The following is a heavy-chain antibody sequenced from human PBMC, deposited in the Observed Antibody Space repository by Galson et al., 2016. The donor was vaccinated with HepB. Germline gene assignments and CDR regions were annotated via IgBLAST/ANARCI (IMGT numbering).Heavy chain of an antibody. D-gene: IGHD4-17*01. J-gene: IGHJ4*02. CDR2: ITSDGRSA. Sequence: SLRLSCAASGFTFSTYAFHWVRQAPGKKPEYVSAITSDGRSAYYAGSVRGKFTMSRDNSKNTLYLQMNSLGPEDTAVYYCVKDMGPGRDRDYEVVYWGRGTLVTVSS. CDR1: GFTFSTYA. CDR3: VKDMGPGRDRDYEVVY. V-gene: IGHV3-64D*06.